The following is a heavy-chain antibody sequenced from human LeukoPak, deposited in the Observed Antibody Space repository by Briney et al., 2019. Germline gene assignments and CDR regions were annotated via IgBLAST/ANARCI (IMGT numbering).Heavy chain of an antibody. D-gene: IGHD3-22*01. CDR3: ARMYYYDSSGYYYFDY. J-gene: IGHJ4*02. CDR2: IYTSGST. CDR1: GGSINSYY. V-gene: IGHV4-4*07. Sequence: PSETLSLTCTVSGGSINSYYWSWIRQPAGKGLEWIGRIYTSGSTNYNPSLKSRVTMSVDTSKNQFSLKLSSVTAADTAVYYCARMYYYDSSGYYYFDYWGQGTLVTVSS.